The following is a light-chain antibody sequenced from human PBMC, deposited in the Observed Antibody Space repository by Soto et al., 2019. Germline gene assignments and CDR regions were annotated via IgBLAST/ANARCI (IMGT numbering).Light chain of an antibody. CDR3: QQYGGVPYT. V-gene: IGKV3-20*01. J-gene: IGKJ2*01. CDR1: ESISRDY. Sequence: EIVLTQSPGTLSLSPGQRATLSCRASESISRDYLAWYQQRLGQAPRLLIYAASSGATGIPDRFSGSGSGTDFPLTISRLAPEDFAIYYCQQYGGVPYTFGQGTKLEIK. CDR2: AAS.